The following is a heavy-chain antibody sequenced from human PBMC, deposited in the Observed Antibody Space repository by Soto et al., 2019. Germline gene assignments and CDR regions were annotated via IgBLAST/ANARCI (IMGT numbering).Heavy chain of an antibody. J-gene: IGHJ5*02. D-gene: IGHD6-13*01. Sequence: ASVKVSCKASGYTFTSYGISWVRQAPGQGLEWMGWISAYNGNTNYAQKFQGRVTMTRDTSISTAYMELSRLRSDDTAVYYCARAAGSSWYWFDPWGQGTLVTVSS. CDR3: ARAAGSSWYWFDP. V-gene: IGHV1-18*04. CDR1: GYTFTSYG. CDR2: ISAYNGNT.